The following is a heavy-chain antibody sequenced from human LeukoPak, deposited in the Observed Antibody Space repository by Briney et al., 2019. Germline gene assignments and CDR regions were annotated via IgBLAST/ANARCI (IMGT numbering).Heavy chain of an antibody. CDR1: GYTFTTYG. V-gene: IGHV1-18*04. J-gene: IGHJ4*02. D-gene: IGHD3-3*01. Sequence: GAAVKVSCKASGYTFTTYGISWVRQAPGQGLEWMGWISAYNDNTHYALKLQGRVTMTTDTSTTTAYMELRSLRSDDTAVYYCAGGSQYYDFWSGYSHFDYWGQGTLVTVSS. CDR2: ISAYNDNT. CDR3: AGGSQYYDFWSGYSHFDY.